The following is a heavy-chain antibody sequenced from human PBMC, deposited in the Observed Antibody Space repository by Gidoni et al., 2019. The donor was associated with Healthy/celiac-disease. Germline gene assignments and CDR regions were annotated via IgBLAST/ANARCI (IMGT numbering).Heavy chain of an antibody. J-gene: IGHJ4*02. D-gene: IGHD3-3*01. Sequence: EVQLVQSGAEVKKPGESLRISCKGSGYSFTSYWISWVRQMPGKGLEWMGRIDPSDSYTNYSPSFQGHVTISADKSISTAYLQWSSLKASDTAMYYCARHPMYYDFWSGFFDYWGQGTLVTVSS. V-gene: IGHV5-10-1*01. CDR2: IDPSDSYT. CDR1: GYSFTSYW. CDR3: ARHPMYYDFWSGFFDY.